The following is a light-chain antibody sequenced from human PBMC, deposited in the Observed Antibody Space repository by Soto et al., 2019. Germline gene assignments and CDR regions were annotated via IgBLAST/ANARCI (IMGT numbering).Light chain of an antibody. J-gene: IGKJ1*01. CDR1: QSVSSSY. Sequence: EIVLTQSPGTLSLSPGERATLSCRASQSVSSSYLAWYQQKPGQAPRLLIYGASSRATGIPDRFSGSGSGTDFTLTSSRLEPEDFAVYYCQQYGISPWTFGQGTKLEIK. CDR2: GAS. V-gene: IGKV3-20*01. CDR3: QQYGISPWT.